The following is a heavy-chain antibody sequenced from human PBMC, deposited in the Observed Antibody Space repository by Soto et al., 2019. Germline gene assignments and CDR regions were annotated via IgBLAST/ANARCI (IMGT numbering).Heavy chain of an antibody. CDR2: IGVGSGNR. CDR3: ARSSGGVFGIIIEGSNWLAP. Sequence: GASVKVSCKASGFTFTSSAVQWVRQARGQRLEWIGWIGVGSGNRHYAQKFQERVTITRDMSTNTAYMELSSLRSEDTAVYYCARSSGGVFGIIIEGSNWLAPWGQGSLVTVSS. J-gene: IGHJ5*02. CDR1: GFTFTSSA. D-gene: IGHD3-16*02. V-gene: IGHV1-58*01.